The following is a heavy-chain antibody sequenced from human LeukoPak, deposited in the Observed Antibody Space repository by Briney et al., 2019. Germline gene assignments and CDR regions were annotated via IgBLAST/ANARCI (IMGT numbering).Heavy chain of an antibody. D-gene: IGHD5-12*01. V-gene: IGHV3-23*01. CDR1: GFTFSSYA. J-gene: IGHJ4*02. Sequence: SGGSLRLSCAASGFTFSSYAMSWVRQAPGKGLEWVSAISGSGGSTYYADSVKGRFTISRDNSKNTLYLQMNSLRAEDTAVYYCAKDRQYSGYEPRRYFDYWGQGTPVTVSS. CDR3: AKDRQYSGYEPRRYFDY. CDR2: ISGSGGST.